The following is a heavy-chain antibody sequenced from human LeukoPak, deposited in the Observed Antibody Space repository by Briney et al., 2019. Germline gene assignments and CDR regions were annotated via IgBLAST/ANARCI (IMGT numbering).Heavy chain of an antibody. Sequence: PGGSLRLSCAASGFTFSSYSMNWVRQAPGKGLEWVSSISSSSSYIYYADSVKGRFTISRDNAKNSLYLQMNSLRAEDTAVYYCARVAVFSGYSYGHCFDYWGQGTLVTVSS. CDR3: ARVAVFSGYSYGHCFDY. V-gene: IGHV3-21*01. J-gene: IGHJ4*02. CDR1: GFTFSSYS. D-gene: IGHD5-18*01. CDR2: ISSSSSYI.